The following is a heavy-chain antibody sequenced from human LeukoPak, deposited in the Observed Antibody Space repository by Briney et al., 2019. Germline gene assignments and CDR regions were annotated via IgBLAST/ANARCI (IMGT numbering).Heavy chain of an antibody. CDR3: ARDDVFGEGGYFDY. Sequence: SETLSLTCTVSGGSISSYYWSWIRQPAGKGLEWIGRIYTSGSTNYNPSLKSRVTMSVDTSKNQFSLKLSSVTAADTAVYYCARDDVFGEGGYFDYWGQGTLVTVSS. J-gene: IGHJ4*02. D-gene: IGHD3-10*01. CDR2: IYTSGST. CDR1: GGSISSYY. V-gene: IGHV4-4*07.